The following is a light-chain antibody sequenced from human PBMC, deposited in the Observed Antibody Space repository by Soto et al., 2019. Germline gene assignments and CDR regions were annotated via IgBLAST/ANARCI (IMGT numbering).Light chain of an antibody. J-gene: IGKJ5*01. CDR2: GVY. Sequence: IVLTQSPGTLSLSPGERATLSCSASQTGYNNYLAWYQHKSGQAPRLLIYGVYTRASGIPDRFSGGGSGTDFTLTISRLEPEDFAVYYCQQYDSSPITFGQGTRLEIK. CDR1: QTGYNNY. V-gene: IGKV3-20*01. CDR3: QQYDSSPIT.